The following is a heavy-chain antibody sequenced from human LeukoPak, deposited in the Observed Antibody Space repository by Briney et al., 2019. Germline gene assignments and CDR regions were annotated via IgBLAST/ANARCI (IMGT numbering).Heavy chain of an antibody. D-gene: IGHD2-8*01. Sequence: GGSLRLSCAASGFTFDDYAMHWVRQAPGKGLEWVSGISWNSGSIGYADSVKGRFTISRDNAKNSLYLQMNSLRAEDTALYYCAKAGSHCTNGVCPKAAFDIWGQGTMVTVSS. CDR1: GFTFDDYA. CDR2: ISWNSGSI. J-gene: IGHJ3*02. V-gene: IGHV3-9*01. CDR3: AKAGSHCTNGVCPKAAFDI.